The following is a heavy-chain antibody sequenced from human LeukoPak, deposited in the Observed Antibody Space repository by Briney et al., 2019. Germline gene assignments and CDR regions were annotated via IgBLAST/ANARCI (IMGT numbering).Heavy chain of an antibody. V-gene: IGHV1-69*01. CDR2: IIPIFGTA. D-gene: IGHD2-2*01. Sequence: SVKVSCTASGGTFSSYAISWVRQAPGQGLEWMGGIIPIFGTANYAQMFQGRVTITADESTSTAYMELSSLRSEDTAVYYCAAGDIVVVPAAMPAPYYYYYYGMDVWGQGTTVTVSS. CDR3: AAGDIVVVPAAMPAPYYYYYYGMDV. J-gene: IGHJ6*02. CDR1: GGTFSSYA.